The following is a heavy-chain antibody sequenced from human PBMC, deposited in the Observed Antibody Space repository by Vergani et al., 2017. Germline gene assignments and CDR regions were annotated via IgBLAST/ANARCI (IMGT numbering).Heavy chain of an antibody. Sequence: EVQLVQSGAEVKKPGESLKISCKGSGYSFTSYWIGWVRQMSGKGLEWMGIIYPGDSDTRYSPSFQGQVTISADKSISTAYLQWSSLKASDTAMYYCARGYCSSTSCYGEYYFDYWGQGTLVTVSS. CDR3: ARGYCSSTSCYGEYYFDY. V-gene: IGHV5-51*01. J-gene: IGHJ4*02. D-gene: IGHD2-2*01. CDR2: IYPGDSDT. CDR1: GYSFTSYW.